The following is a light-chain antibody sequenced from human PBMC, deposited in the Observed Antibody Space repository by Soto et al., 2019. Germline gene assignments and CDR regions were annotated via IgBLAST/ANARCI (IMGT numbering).Light chain of an antibody. CDR2: AAA. V-gene: IGKV3D-20*01. CDR1: QIVSSY. J-gene: IGKJ5*01. Sequence: ILFTQSPASLSLSVGERVTLSCGASQIVSSYLAWYQQKPGQAPTLLIYAAASRATGIPARFSGSGSGTDFTLTIDGLEPEDFLVYYCQQYGNTPITFGQGTRLDI. CDR3: QQYGNTPIT.